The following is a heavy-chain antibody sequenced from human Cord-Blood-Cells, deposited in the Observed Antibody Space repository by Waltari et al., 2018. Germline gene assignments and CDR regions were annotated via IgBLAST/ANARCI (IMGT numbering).Heavy chain of an antibody. CDR1: GFSLSNARMG. CDR3: ARSSELGFDY. CDR2: IFSNDEK. Sequence: QVTLKESGPVLVKPTETLTLTCTVSGFSLSNARMGVSWIRQPRGKALEWLAHIFSNDEKSYSTSMKSRLTISKDTSKSQVVLTMTNMDPVDTATYYCARSSELGFDYWGQGTLVTVSS. V-gene: IGHV2-26*01. J-gene: IGHJ4*02. D-gene: IGHD7-27*01.